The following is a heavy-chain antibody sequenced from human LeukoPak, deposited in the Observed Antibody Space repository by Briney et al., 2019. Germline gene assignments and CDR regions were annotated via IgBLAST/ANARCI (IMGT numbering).Heavy chain of an antibody. J-gene: IGHJ4*02. CDR2: IYYSGST. Sequence: SETLSLTCTVSGGSISSYYWSWIRQPPGKGLEWIGNIYYSGSTNYNPSLKSRVTISVDTSKNQFSLKLSSVTAADTAVYYCARDHYYDSSGYFDYWGQGTLVTVSS. V-gene: IGHV4-59*01. CDR1: GGSISSYY. D-gene: IGHD3-22*01. CDR3: ARDHYYDSSGYFDY.